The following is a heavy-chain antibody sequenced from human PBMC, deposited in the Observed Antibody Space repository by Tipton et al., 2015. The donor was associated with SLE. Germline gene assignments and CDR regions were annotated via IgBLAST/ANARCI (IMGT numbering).Heavy chain of an antibody. D-gene: IGHD2-21*01. CDR1: GGSIISYY. V-gene: IGHV4-59*08. Sequence: TLSLTCTVSGGSIISYYWSWIRQPPGKGLEWIGYIHYSGVTYYYPSLKSRVTMSVDPSNNQFSLKLNSVTAADTAVYYCARHAEIPVMRYGMDVWGQGTAVSVSS. J-gene: IGHJ6*02. CDR2: IHYSGVT. CDR3: ARHAEIPVMRYGMDV.